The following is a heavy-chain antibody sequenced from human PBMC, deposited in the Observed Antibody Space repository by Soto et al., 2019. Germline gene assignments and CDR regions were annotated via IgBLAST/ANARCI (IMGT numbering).Heavy chain of an antibody. Sequence: PSGTLSLSCTVSGGSISSGDYYWSWIRQPPGKGLEWIGYIYYSGSTYYNPSLKSRVTISVDTSKNQFSLKLSSVTAADTAVYYCARDRGADYYDSSGPPPAFDIWGQGTMVTVSS. V-gene: IGHV4-30-4*01. CDR1: GGSISSGDYY. CDR2: IYYSGST. D-gene: IGHD3-22*01. J-gene: IGHJ3*02. CDR3: ARDRGADYYDSSGPPPAFDI.